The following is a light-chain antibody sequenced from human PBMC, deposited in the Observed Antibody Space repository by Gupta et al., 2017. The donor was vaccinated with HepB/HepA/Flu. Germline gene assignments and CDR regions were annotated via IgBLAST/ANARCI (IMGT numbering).Light chain of an antibody. CDR2: DVT. Sequence: QSALTQPASVSGSPGQSITISCTGTNSDIGAHNYVSWYQQHPGQAPRLMIYDVTGRPSGVSARFSGSKSGNTASLTISGLRTEDEAFYYCSSYRRTSPVAFGGGTRVTVL. V-gene: IGLV2-14*03. J-gene: IGLJ2*01. CDR3: SSYRRTSPVA. CDR1: NSDIGAHNY.